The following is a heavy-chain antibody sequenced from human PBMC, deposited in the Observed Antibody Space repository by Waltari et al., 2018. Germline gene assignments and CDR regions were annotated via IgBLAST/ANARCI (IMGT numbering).Heavy chain of an antibody. CDR3: AILAWLLGRLPYGMDV. Sequence: EVQLVQSGAEVKKPGESLKISCKGSGYSFTSYWIGWVRQMPGKGLEWMGFISPGDSVTSYSPAFQGQVTISAFKSISTSYLQWSSLKASDPAMYYCAILAWLLGRLPYGMDVWGQGTTVTVSS. CDR1: GYSFTSYW. J-gene: IGHJ6*02. V-gene: IGHV5-51*01. CDR2: ISPGDSVT. D-gene: IGHD3-22*01.